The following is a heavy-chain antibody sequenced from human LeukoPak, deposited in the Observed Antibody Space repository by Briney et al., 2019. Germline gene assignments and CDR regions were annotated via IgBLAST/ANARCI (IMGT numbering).Heavy chain of an antibody. CDR2: IYYSGST. V-gene: IGHV4-59*01. CDR3: ARATWLPVGLYYYDSSGYYYYFDY. Sequence: PSETLSLTCTVSGGSISSDYWSWIRQPPGKGLEWIGYIYYSGSTNYNASLMSRVTISVGTSKNQFSLKLSSVTAADTAVYYCARATWLPVGLYYYDSSGYYYYFDYWGQGTLVTVSS. J-gene: IGHJ4*02. CDR1: GGSISSDY. D-gene: IGHD3-22*01.